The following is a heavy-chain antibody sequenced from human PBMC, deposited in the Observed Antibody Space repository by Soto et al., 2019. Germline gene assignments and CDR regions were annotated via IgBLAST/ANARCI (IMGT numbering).Heavy chain of an antibody. CDR1: GFTFDDYA. D-gene: IGHD3-9*01. V-gene: IGHV3-9*03. CDR2: ISWNSGSV. CDR3: AKSALDWLGGTFDY. Sequence: SLRLSCAASGFTFDDYAMHWVRQAPGKGLEWVSGISWNSGSVDYADSVKGRFTISRDNAKNSLYLQMNSLRAEDMALYYCAKSALDWLGGTFDYWGQGALVTVSS. J-gene: IGHJ4*02.